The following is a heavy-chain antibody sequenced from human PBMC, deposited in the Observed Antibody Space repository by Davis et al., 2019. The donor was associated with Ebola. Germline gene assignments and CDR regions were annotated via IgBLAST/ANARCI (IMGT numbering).Heavy chain of an antibody. V-gene: IGHV1-69*06. J-gene: IGHJ6*02. D-gene: IGHD6-19*01. CDR1: GYTFTSYD. CDR2: IIPIFGTA. CDR3: ARIAVAGYYYYGMDV. Sequence: AASVKVSCKASGYTFTSYDISWVRQAPGQGLEWMGGIIPIFGTANYAQKFQGRVTITADKSTSTAYMELSSLRSEDTAVYYCARIAVAGYYYYGMDVWGQGTTVTVSS.